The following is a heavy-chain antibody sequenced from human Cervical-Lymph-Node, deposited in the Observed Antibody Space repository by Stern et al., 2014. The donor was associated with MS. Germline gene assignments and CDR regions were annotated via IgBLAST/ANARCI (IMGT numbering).Heavy chain of an antibody. J-gene: IGHJ4*02. V-gene: IGHV1-46*01. CDR2: INPSAGNT. CDR1: GYSFTSYF. Sequence: QMQLVQSGAEVKKPGASVKVSCMASGYSFTSYFINWVRQSPGQGLEWIGIINPSAGNTNYAQKCQGRVVMTSDTSTGTVYMELSSLRYEDTAVYYCARDEGADYWGQGTLVTVSS. CDR3: ARDEGADY.